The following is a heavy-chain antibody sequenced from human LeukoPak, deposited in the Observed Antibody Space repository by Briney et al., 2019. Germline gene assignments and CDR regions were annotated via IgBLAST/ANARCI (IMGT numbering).Heavy chain of an antibody. CDR3: ARQAGDYYYYGMDV. J-gene: IGHJ6*02. Sequence: SETLSLICTVSGGSISSGGYYWSWIRQHPGKGLEWIGYIYYSGSTYYNPSLKSRVTISVDTSKNQFSLKLSSVTAADTAVYYCARQAGDYYYYGMDVWGQGTTVTVSS. D-gene: IGHD6-13*01. V-gene: IGHV4-31*03. CDR1: GGSISSGGYY. CDR2: IYYSGST.